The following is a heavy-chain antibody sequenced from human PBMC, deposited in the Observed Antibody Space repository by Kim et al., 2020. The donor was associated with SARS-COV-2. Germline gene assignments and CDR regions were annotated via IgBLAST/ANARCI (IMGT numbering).Heavy chain of an antibody. D-gene: IGHD6-19*01. Sequence: GGSLRLSCAASGFTFSTYWMSWVRQAPGKGLEWVGNIKEDGSDKYYVDSVRGRFTFSRDNAKNSLYLKMNSLRAEDTAVYYCARDWYVAVAGTRESVFDIWGQGTMVTVSS. CDR1: GFTFSTYW. CDR3: ARDWYVAVAGTRESVFDI. V-gene: IGHV3-7*03. CDR2: IKEDGSDK. J-gene: IGHJ3*02.